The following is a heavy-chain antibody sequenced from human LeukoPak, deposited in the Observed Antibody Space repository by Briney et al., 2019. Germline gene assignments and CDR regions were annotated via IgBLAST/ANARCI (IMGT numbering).Heavy chain of an antibody. Sequence: SETLSLTCAVYGGSFSGYYWSWICQPPGKGLEWIGEINHSGSTNYNPSLKSRVTISVDTSKNQFSLKLSSVTAADTAVYYCARVDSAVTTRYNWFDPWGQGTLVTVSS. V-gene: IGHV4-34*01. D-gene: IGHD4-17*01. CDR2: INHSGST. CDR1: GGSFSGYY. J-gene: IGHJ5*02. CDR3: ARVDSAVTTRYNWFDP.